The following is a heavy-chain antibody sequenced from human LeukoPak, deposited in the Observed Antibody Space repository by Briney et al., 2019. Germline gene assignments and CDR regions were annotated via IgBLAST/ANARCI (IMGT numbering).Heavy chain of an antibody. Sequence: GESLKISCKGSGYSFTSYWIGWVRQMPGKGLEWMGIIYPGDSDTRYSPSFRGQVTISADKSISTAYLQWSSLKASDTAMYYCARQSSFYYGSGDRFDPWGQGTLVTVSS. V-gene: IGHV5-51*01. CDR3: ARQSSFYYGSGDRFDP. CDR1: GYSFTSYW. J-gene: IGHJ5*02. CDR2: IYPGDSDT. D-gene: IGHD3-10*01.